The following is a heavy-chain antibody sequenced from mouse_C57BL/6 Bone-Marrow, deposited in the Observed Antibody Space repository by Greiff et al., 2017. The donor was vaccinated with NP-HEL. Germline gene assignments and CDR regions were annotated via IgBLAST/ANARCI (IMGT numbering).Heavy chain of an antibody. D-gene: IGHD1-1*01. CDR3: TRPPITTVVDYYAMDY. CDR2: IYPGNSDT. V-gene: IGHV1-5*01. J-gene: IGHJ4*01. Sequence: EVQLQQSGTVLARPGASVKMSCKTSGYTFTSYWMHWVKQRPGQGLEWIGAIYPGNSDTSYNQKFKGKAKLTAATSASTPYMETSSLTNEDSSVYYCTRPPITTVVDYYAMDYWGQGTSVTVSS. CDR1: GYTFTSYW.